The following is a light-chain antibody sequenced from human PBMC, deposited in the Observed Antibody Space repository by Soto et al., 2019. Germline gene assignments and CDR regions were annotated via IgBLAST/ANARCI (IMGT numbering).Light chain of an antibody. V-gene: IGKV2-28*01. CDR2: LGS. CDR1: QSLLHSNGHNY. CDR3: MQALQTPRT. Sequence: DIVMTQSPLSLPVTPGEPASISCRSSQSLLHSNGHNYLDWHLQKPGQSPQLLIYLGSNRASGVPDRFSGSGSGTDFTLKISRVEAEDVGVYYCMQALQTPRTFGQGTKVEI. J-gene: IGKJ1*01.